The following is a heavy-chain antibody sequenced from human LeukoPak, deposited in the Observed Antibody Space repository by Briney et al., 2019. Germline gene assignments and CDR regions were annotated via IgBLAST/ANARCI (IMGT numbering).Heavy chain of an antibody. CDR3: AREYSGYDRGIDY. Sequence: SVKVSCKASGGTFSSYAISWVRQAPGQGLEWMGGIIPIFGTANYAQKFQGGVTITADESTSTAYMELSSLRSEDTAVYYCAREYSGYDRGIDYWGQGTLVTVSS. J-gene: IGHJ4*02. V-gene: IGHV1-69*01. CDR1: GGTFSSYA. CDR2: IIPIFGTA. D-gene: IGHD5-12*01.